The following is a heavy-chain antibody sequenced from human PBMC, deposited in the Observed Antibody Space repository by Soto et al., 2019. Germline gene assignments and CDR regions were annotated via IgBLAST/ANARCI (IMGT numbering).Heavy chain of an antibody. Sequence: SETLSLTCAVSCGSISSGGYSWSWIRQPPGKGLEWIGYIYHSGSTYYNPSLKSRVTISVDRSKNQFSLKLSSVTAADTAVYYCAREADSLNFDYWGQGTLVTVSS. V-gene: IGHV4-30-2*01. J-gene: IGHJ4*02. CDR1: CGSISSGGYS. CDR2: IYHSGST. CDR3: AREADSLNFDY. D-gene: IGHD5-18*01.